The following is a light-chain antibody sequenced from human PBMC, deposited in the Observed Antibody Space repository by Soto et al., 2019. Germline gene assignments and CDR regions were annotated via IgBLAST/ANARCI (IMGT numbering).Light chain of an antibody. Sequence: QSVLTQPASVSGSPGQSITISCTGTSSDVGNYNYVSWYQQHPGKAPQLMIFHVSNRASGVSNRFSGSKSGDTASLTISGLQAEDEADYYCSSYTTSSTLYVFGTGTKVTVL. CDR1: SSDVGNYNY. CDR3: SSYTTSSTLYV. CDR2: HVS. J-gene: IGLJ1*01. V-gene: IGLV2-14*01.